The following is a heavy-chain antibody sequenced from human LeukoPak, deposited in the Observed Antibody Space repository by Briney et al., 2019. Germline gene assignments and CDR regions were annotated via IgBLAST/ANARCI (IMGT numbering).Heavy chain of an antibody. CDR2: VSSSGSTI. V-gene: IGHV3-11*01. D-gene: IGHD6-13*01. Sequence: GGSLRLSCAASGFTFSDYYMSWIRQAPGKGLEWVSYVSSSGSTIYYADSVRGRFTISRDNAKNSLYLQMNGLRAGDTAVYYCAKEDGYSRAPPRSFYFDYWGQGTLVTVSS. CDR1: GFTFSDYY. CDR3: AKEDGYSRAPPRSFYFDY. J-gene: IGHJ4*02.